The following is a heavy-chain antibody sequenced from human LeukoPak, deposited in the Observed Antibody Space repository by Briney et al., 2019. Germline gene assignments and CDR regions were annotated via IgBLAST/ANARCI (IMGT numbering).Heavy chain of an antibody. CDR1: AFTFSSYG. CDR3: AKDRGVAGTMAD. V-gene: IGHV3-30*18. Sequence: SLSLSSAASAFTFSSYGMHWVRQAQSKGLEWVAVILYEGSEIHYADSVKGRFTISRENSKNTLYMQMNGLRTEDTPVYHCAKDRGVAGTMADWGQATLVIVSS. D-gene: IGHD6-19*01. J-gene: IGHJ4*02. CDR2: ILYEGSEI.